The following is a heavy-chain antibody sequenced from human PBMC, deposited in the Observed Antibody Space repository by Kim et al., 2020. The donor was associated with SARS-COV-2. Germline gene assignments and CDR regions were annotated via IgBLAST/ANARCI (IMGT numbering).Heavy chain of an antibody. Sequence: GGSLRLSCAASGFTFSSYGMHWVRQAPGKGLEWVAVISYDGSNKYYADSVKGRFTISRDNSKNTLYLQMNSLRAEDTAVYYCAKPRSSGYDYIGSWGQGTLVTVSS. V-gene: IGHV3-30*18. D-gene: IGHD5-12*01. J-gene: IGHJ5*02. CDR3: AKPRSSGYDYIGS. CDR1: GFTFSSYG. CDR2: ISYDGSNK.